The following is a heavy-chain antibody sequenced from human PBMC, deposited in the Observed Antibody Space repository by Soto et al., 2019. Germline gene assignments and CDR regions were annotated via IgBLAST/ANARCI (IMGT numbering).Heavy chain of an antibody. Sequence: PGGSLRLSCAASGFSVRTNYMSWVRQAPGKGLEWVSVFESGGSIYYADSVKGRFIISRDIANNTLSLQMNSLRAEDTAVYYCARAGVTPDFFDYWGQGTLVTVSS. J-gene: IGHJ4*02. CDR3: ARAGVTPDFFDY. D-gene: IGHD3-3*01. CDR2: FESGGSI. CDR1: GFSVRTNY. V-gene: IGHV3-53*01.